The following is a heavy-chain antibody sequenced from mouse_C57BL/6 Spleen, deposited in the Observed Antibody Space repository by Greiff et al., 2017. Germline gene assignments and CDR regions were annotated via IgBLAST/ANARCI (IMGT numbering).Heavy chain of an antibody. CDR2: INPYNGDT. Sequence: DVQLQESGPELVKPGDSVKISCKASGYSFTGYFMNWVMQSHGKSLEWIGRINPYNGDTFYNQKFKGKATLTVDKSSSTAHMELRSLTSEDSAVYYCARNGSSYWYFDVWGTGTTVTVSS. CDR1: GYSFTGYF. CDR3: ARNGSSYWYFDV. V-gene: IGHV1-20*01. J-gene: IGHJ1*03. D-gene: IGHD1-1*01.